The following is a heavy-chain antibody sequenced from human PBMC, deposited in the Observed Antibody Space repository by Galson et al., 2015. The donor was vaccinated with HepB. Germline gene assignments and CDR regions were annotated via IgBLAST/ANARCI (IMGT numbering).Heavy chain of an antibody. CDR2: INPSGGST. V-gene: IGHV1-46*01. CDR3: ATLRGGSGSYPSAPLWY. D-gene: IGHD3-10*01. CDR1: GYTFTSYY. Sequence: SVKVSCKASGYTFTSYYMHWVRQAPGQGLEWMGIINPSGGSTSYAQKFQGRVTMTRDTSTSTVYMELSSLRSEDTAVYYCATLRGGSGSYPSAPLWYWGQGTLVTVSS. J-gene: IGHJ4*02.